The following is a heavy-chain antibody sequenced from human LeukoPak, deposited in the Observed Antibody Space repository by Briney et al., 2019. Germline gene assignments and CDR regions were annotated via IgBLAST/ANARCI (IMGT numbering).Heavy chain of an antibody. J-gene: IGHJ4*02. V-gene: IGHV1-46*01. CDR2: INPSGGST. CDR3: AREIYDSSGYSQTYFDY. Sequence: ASVKVSCKASGYTFTGYYMHWVRQAPGQGLEWMGIINPSGGSTSYAQKFQGRVTMTRDTSTSTVYMELSSLRSEDTAVYYCAREIYDSSGYSQTYFDYWGQGTLVTVSS. D-gene: IGHD3-22*01. CDR1: GYTFTGYY.